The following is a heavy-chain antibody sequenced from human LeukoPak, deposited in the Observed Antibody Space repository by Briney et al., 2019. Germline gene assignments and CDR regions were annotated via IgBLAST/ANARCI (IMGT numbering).Heavy chain of an antibody. J-gene: IGHJ4*02. D-gene: IGHD3-22*01. Sequence: SETLSLTCTVSGGSISSSTYSWGWIRQPPGKGLEWIASKYYSGTIYYIPSLKSRVTISVDTSKNQFSLKLSYVTAADTAVYYCARQNYYDSSGPDFDYWGQGTLVTVSS. CDR1: GGSISSSTYS. CDR2: KYYSGTI. V-gene: IGHV4-39*01. CDR3: ARQNYYDSSGPDFDY.